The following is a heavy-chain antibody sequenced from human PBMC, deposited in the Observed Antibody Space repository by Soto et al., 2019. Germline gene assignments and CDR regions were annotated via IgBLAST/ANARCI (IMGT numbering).Heavy chain of an antibody. V-gene: IGHV3-23*01. CDR1: GFTFYSYA. Sequence: EVQLLESGGGLVQPGGSLRLSCVASGFTFYSYALGWVRQSPGKGLEWVSTISGSGGNTNSVDSVKGRFTISRDNSKNTLYLEMKDLRVEDTAVYYCAKTGKARLERRSKWFDVWGQGTVVTVSP. CDR2: ISGSGGNT. CDR3: AKTGKARLERRSKWFDV. J-gene: IGHJ5*02. D-gene: IGHD1-1*01.